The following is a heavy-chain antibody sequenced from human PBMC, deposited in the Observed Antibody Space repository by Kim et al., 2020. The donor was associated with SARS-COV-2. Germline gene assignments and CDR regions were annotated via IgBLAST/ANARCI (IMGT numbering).Heavy chain of an antibody. D-gene: IGHD3-10*01. CDR1: GFTFSSYG. Sequence: GGSLRLSCAASGFTFSSYGMHWVRQAPGKGLGWVAVISYDGSNKYYADSVKGRFTISRDNSKNTLYLQMNSLRAEDTAVYYCAKDQIKAYYYGSGVGPHFDYWGQGTLVTVSS. V-gene: IGHV3-30*18. CDR3: AKDQIKAYYYGSGVGPHFDY. CDR2: ISYDGSNK. J-gene: IGHJ4*02.